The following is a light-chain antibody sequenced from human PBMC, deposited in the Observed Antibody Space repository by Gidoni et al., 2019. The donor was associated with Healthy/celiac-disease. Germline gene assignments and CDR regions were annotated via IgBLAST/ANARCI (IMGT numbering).Light chain of an antibody. J-gene: IGKJ5*01. V-gene: IGKV1-12*01. CDR2: AAS. CDR3: QQANSFTLT. Sequence: DIQLTESPSSVSAAGGDRVTSTSQASQGIGSWLPWYQQQPGKAPPHLLYAASSLQSGVPSRFSGSGSGTAFTLTISSLQPADFATSYCQQANSFTLTFXQXTRLEIK. CDR1: QGIGSW.